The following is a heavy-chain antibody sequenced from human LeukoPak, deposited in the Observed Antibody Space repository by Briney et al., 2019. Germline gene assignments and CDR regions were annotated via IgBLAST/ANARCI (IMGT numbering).Heavy chain of an antibody. V-gene: IGHV1-18*01. D-gene: IGHD3-22*01. CDR2: IGAYNGKT. CDR1: GYTFTSYG. Sequence: GASVKVSCKASGYTFTSYGISWVRQAPGQGLEWMGWIGAYNGKTNYAQKFQGRVTMTTDTSTSTAYMELRSLRSDDTAVYYCARAYYYDSSGYQDDFDYWGQGTLVTVSS. CDR3: ARAYYYDSSGYQDDFDY. J-gene: IGHJ4*02.